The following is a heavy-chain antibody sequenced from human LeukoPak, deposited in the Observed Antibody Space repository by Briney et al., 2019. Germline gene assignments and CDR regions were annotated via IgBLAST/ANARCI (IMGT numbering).Heavy chain of an antibody. CDR3: ARVAPTIFGVVITYYYYYMDV. V-gene: IGHV4-30-2*01. CDR1: GGSISSGGYY. J-gene: IGHJ6*03. CDR2: IYHSGST. D-gene: IGHD3-3*01. Sequence: SETLSLTCTVSGGSISSGGYYWSWIRQPPGKGLEWIGYIYHSGSTYYNPSLKSRVTISVDRSKNQFSLKLSSVTAADTAVYYCARVAPTIFGVVITYYYYYMDVWGKGTTVTVSS.